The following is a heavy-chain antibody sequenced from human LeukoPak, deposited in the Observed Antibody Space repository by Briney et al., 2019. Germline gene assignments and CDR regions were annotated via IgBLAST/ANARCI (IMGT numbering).Heavy chain of an antibody. CDR3: AREGKWWFGEFHNWFDP. D-gene: IGHD3-10*01. Sequence: NPSETLSLTCTVSGGSISSSSYYWGWIRQPPGKGLEWIGSIYYSGSTYYNPSLKSRVTISVDTSKNQFSLKLSSVTAADTAVYYCAREGKWWFGEFHNWFDPWGQGTLVTVSS. V-gene: IGHV4-39*02. CDR2: IYYSGST. CDR1: GGSISSSSYY. J-gene: IGHJ5*02.